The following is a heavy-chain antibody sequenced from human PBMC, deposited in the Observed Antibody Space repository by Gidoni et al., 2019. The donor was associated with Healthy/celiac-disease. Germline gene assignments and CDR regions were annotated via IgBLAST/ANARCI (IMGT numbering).Heavy chain of an antibody. CDR1: GFTFSSYG. Sequence: QVQLVESGGGVVQPGRSLRLSCAASGFTFSSYGMHWVRQAPGKGLEWVAVIWYDGSNKYYADSVKGRFTISRDNSKNTLYLQMNSLRAEDTAVYYCARDRSSSWLRSYYYYYMDVWGKGTTVTVSS. V-gene: IGHV3-33*01. J-gene: IGHJ6*03. D-gene: IGHD6-13*01. CDR3: ARDRSSSWLRSYYYYYMDV. CDR2: IWYDGSNK.